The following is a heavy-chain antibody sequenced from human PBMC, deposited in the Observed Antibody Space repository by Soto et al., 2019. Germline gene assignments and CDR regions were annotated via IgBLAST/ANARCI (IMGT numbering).Heavy chain of an antibody. CDR1: GGTFSSYA. V-gene: IGHV1-69*06. CDR2: IIPIFGTA. D-gene: IGHD5-12*01. Sequence: VASVKVSCKASGGTFSSYAISWVRQAPGQGLEWMGGIIPIFGTANYAQKFQGRVTITADKSTSTAYMELSSLRSEDTAVYYCAWGEAAEAVVATESVGYYGMDVWGQGTTVTVSS. CDR3: AWGEAAEAVVATESVGYYGMDV. J-gene: IGHJ6*02.